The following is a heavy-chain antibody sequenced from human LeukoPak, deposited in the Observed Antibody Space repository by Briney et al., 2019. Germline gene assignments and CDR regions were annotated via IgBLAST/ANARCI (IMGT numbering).Heavy chain of an antibody. CDR2: ITPKSGDT. CDR3: ARVRSAEERACAY. V-gene: IGHV1-2*02. J-gene: IGHJ4*02. Sequence: ASVTVSCKASGYTFSDFYIHWVRQAPGQGLEYVGWITPKSGDTYSPQRFKGRVTMTRDASISTAYMELISLRSDDTAVYFCARVRSAEERACAYWGRGTLVTVSS. CDR1: GYTFSDFY. D-gene: IGHD1-1*01.